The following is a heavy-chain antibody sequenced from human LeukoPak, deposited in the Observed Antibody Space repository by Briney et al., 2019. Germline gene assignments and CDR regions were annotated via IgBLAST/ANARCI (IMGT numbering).Heavy chain of an antibody. J-gene: IGHJ4*02. D-gene: IGHD4-17*01. CDR2: INHSGST. Sequence: PSETLSLTCAVYGGSFSGYYWSWLRQPPGKGLEWIGEINHSGSTNYNPSLKSRVTISVDTSKNQFSLKLSSVTAADTAVYYCAREIPQPTTVTNYFDYWGQGTLVTVSS. CDR3: AREIPQPTTVTNYFDY. CDR1: GGSFSGYY. V-gene: IGHV4-34*01.